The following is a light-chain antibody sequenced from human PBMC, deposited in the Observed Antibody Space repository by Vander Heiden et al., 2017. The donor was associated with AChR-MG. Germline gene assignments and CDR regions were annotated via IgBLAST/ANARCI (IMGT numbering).Light chain of an antibody. CDR3: QQRSNWPIT. CDR1: QSVSSY. CDR2: DAS. J-gene: IGKJ5*01. Sequence: LLFTPSPAPLSLSPGESATLSCRASQSVSSYLAWYQQKPGQAPRLLIYDASNRATGIPARFSGSGSGTDFTLTISSLEPEDFAVYYCQQRSNWPITFGQGTRLEIK. V-gene: IGKV3-11*01.